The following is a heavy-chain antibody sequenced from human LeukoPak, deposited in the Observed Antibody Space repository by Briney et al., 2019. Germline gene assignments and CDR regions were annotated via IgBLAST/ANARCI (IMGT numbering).Heavy chain of an antibody. Sequence: GGSLRLSCAASGFTFSSYWMSWVRQAPGKGLEWVANIKQDGSEKYYVDSVKGRFTISRDNAKNSLYLQMNSLRAEDTAVYYCARDPRSYLKDTAMAFNWFDPWGQGTLVTVSS. CDR2: IKQDGSEK. V-gene: IGHV3-7*01. CDR1: GFTFSSYW. CDR3: ARDPRSYLKDTAMAFNWFDP. D-gene: IGHD5-18*01. J-gene: IGHJ5*02.